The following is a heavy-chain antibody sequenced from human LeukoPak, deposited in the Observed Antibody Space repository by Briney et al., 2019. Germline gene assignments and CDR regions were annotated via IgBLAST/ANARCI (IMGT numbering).Heavy chain of an antibody. Sequence: PAKVSCKASGGTFSSYAISWVRQAPGQGLEWMGGIIPIFGTANYAQKFQGRVTITADESTSTAYMELSSLRSEDTAVYYCARGSALLALSFDYWGQGTLVTVSS. D-gene: IGHD2-15*01. CDR3: ARGSALLALSFDY. J-gene: IGHJ4*02. CDR2: IIPIFGTA. CDR1: GGTFSSYA. V-gene: IGHV1-69*13.